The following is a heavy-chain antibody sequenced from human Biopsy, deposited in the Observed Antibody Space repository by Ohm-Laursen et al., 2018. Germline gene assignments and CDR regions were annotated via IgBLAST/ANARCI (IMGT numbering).Heavy chain of an antibody. D-gene: IGHD1-26*01. CDR3: ARHAPSYSGSYWRYFDL. V-gene: IGHV4-61*03. CDR1: GGFISSSSYY. CDR2: IYYTGST. J-gene: IGHJ2*01. Sequence: PSETLSLTCTVSGGFISSSSYYWSWIRQPPGKGLEWIGYIYYTGSTNYNPSLKSRVTISVDTSMNHLSLRLTFVTAADTAVYYCARHAPSYSGSYWRYFDLWGRGTLVTVSS.